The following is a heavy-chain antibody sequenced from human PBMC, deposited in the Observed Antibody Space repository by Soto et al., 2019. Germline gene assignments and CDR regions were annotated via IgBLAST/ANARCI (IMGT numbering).Heavy chain of an antibody. CDR2: ISSSSSTI. D-gene: IGHD4-17*01. CDR3: ARGRYGDYHI. Sequence: EVQLVESGGGLVQPGGSLRLSCAASGYTFSSYSMNWVRQAPGKGLERVSYISSSSSTIYYADSVKGRFTISRDNAKNSLYLQMNSLRAEDTAVYYCARGRYGDYHIWGQGTLVTVSS. J-gene: IGHJ4*02. CDR1: GYTFSSYS. V-gene: IGHV3-48*01.